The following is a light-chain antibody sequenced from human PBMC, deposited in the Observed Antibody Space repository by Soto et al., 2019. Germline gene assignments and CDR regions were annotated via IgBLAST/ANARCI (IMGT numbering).Light chain of an antibody. CDR2: DVS. CDR1: GSDIGGYNY. J-gene: IGLJ2*01. V-gene: IGLV2-14*01. Sequence: QSALTQPASVSGSPGQSIAISCTGTGSDIGGYNYVSWYQQHPGKAPKLMIYDVSARPSGVSNRFSGSKSDNTASLTISGLQAEDEADYYCSSYTSSNTVVFGGGTKLTVL. CDR3: SSYTSSNTVV.